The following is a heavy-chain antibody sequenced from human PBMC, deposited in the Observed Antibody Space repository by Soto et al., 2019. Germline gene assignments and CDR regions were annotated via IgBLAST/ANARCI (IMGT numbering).Heavy chain of an antibody. CDR2: IKQDGSEK. V-gene: IGHV3-7*01. CDR1: GFTFSSYW. Sequence: EVQLVESGGGLVQPGGSLRLSCAASGFTFSSYWMSWVRQAPGKGLEWVANIKQDGSEKYYVDSVKGRFTISTDNAKNSLYLQMHSLRAEDTAVYYCARGPDLLRFLEWLLYGPFDYWGQVTLVTVTS. J-gene: IGHJ4*02. D-gene: IGHD3-3*01. CDR3: ARGPDLLRFLEWLLYGPFDY.